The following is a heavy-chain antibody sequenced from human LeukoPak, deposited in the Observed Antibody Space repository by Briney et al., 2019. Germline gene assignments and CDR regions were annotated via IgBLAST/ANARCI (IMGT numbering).Heavy chain of an antibody. D-gene: IGHD3-10*01. Sequence: GASAKVSCKASGYTFTSYDINWVRQATGQGLEWMGWMNPNSGNTGYAQKFQGRVTMTRNTSISTAYMELSSLRSEDTAVYYCARGAGIEYYFDYWGQGTLVTVSS. J-gene: IGHJ4*02. CDR3: ARGAGIEYYFDY. V-gene: IGHV1-8*01. CDR2: MNPNSGNT. CDR1: GYTFTSYD.